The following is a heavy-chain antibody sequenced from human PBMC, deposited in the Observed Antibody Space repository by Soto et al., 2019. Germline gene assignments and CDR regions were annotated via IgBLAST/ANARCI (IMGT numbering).Heavy chain of an antibody. Sequence: QVQLQESGPGLVKPSQTLSLTCTVSGGSISSGGYYWSWIRQHPGKGLEWIGYIYYSGSTYYNPSLKSRVTISVDTSKYQFSLKLSSVTAADTAVYYCARVHASGIVASSNWFDPWGQGTLVTVSS. J-gene: IGHJ5*02. D-gene: IGHD2-15*01. V-gene: IGHV4-31*03. CDR1: GGSISSGGYY. CDR3: ARVHASGIVASSNWFDP. CDR2: IYYSGST.